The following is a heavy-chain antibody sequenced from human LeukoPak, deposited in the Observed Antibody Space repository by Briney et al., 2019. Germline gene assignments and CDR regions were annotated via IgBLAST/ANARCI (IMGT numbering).Heavy chain of an antibody. CDR2: ITPGGGT. V-gene: IGHV3-23*01. J-gene: IGHJ4*01. D-gene: IGHD2-21*02. CDR1: EFTFSSYV. CDR3: VSGGDYYVRLRTY. Sequence: GGSLRLSCAASEFTFSSYVMAWVRQAPGKGLEWVSTITPGGGTYYADSVKGRFTISRDNSKNTLYLQMNSLTAEDTAIYYCVSGGDYYVRLRTYWGQGTLVTVSS.